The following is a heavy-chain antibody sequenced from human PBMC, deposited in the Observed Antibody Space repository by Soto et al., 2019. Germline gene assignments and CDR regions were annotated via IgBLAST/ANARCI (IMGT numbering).Heavy chain of an antibody. D-gene: IGHD3-9*01. V-gene: IGHV3-30*18. CDR2: VTYDSSEK. Sequence: QVHVVESGGGVVQPGTSLTLSCTASGFSFFTYGFDWIRQAPGKGLEWVAVVTYDSSEKYYADSVKGRFTISRDNSKNTVYLQMDSLQHKDSALYYCGKAGGSELRYFDWPEVGVWGQGTLVTVSS. CDR3: GKAGGSELRYFDWPEVGV. CDR1: GFSFFTYG. J-gene: IGHJ4*02.